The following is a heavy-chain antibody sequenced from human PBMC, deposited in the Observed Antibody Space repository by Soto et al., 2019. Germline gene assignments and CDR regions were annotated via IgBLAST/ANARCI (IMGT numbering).Heavy chain of an antibody. J-gene: IGHJ6*02. CDR2: INHSGST. Sequence: SETLSLTCAVYGGSFSGYYWSWIRQPPGKGLEWIGEINHSGSTNYNPSLKSRVTISVDTSKNQFSLKLSSVTAADTAVYYCTRVITTPYYYYGMDVWGQGTTVTVSS. V-gene: IGHV4-34*01. CDR1: GGSFSGYY. D-gene: IGHD1-1*01. CDR3: TRVITTPYYYYGMDV.